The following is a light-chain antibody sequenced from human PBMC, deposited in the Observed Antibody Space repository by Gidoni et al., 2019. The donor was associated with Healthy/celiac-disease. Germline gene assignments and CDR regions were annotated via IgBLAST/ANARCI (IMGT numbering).Light chain of an antibody. J-gene: IGKJ1*01. CDR2: DAS. CDR3: QQYNSYPWT. Sequence: DIQMTQSPSTLSASVGDRVTITCRASQSISSWLAWYQQKPGKAPKLLIYDASSLESGVPSRFSGSGSGTEFTLTISSLQPDDFATYYCQQYNSYPWTXGXVTKVEIK. CDR1: QSISSW. V-gene: IGKV1-5*01.